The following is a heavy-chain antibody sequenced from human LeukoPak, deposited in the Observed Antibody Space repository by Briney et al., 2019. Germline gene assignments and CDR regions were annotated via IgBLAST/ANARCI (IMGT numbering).Heavy chain of an antibody. CDR2: INHSGST. D-gene: IGHD2-2*01. CDR3: ARGKRHCSSTSCYGLPIDY. Sequence: SETLSLTCAVYGGSFSGYYWSWIRQPPGKGLEWIGEINHSGSTNYNPSLKSRVTISVDTSKNQFSLKLSSVTAADTAVYYCARGKRHCSSTSCYGLPIDYWGQGTLVAVSS. J-gene: IGHJ4*02. V-gene: IGHV4-34*01. CDR1: GGSFSGYY.